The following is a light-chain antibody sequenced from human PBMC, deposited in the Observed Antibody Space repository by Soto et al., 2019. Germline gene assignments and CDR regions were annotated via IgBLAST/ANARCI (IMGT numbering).Light chain of an antibody. CDR1: RSEVGGYNY. J-gene: IGLJ1*01. V-gene: IGLV2-14*01. Sequence: QSALTQPAXVSGSPGQSITISCTGTRSEVGGYNYVSWYQQHPGKAPKLMIYDVSNRPSGVSNRFSGSKSGNTASLTISGLQAEDEADYYCSSYTSSSTPYVFGTGTKVTVL. CDR3: SSYTSSSTPYV. CDR2: DVS.